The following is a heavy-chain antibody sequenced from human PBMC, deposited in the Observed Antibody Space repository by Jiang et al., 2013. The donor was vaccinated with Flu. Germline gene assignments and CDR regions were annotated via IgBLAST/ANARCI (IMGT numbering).Heavy chain of an antibody. D-gene: IGHD2-15*01. CDR3: AKAWVVAATRANFDS. Sequence: QLLESGGGLVQPGGSLRLSCAASGFTFGSYAMSWVRQAPGKGLEWVSAISGSGGSTFYPDSVKGRFTISRDNSKNTLYLQMNSLRAEDTAVYYCAKAWVVAATRANFDSWGQGTLVTVSS. V-gene: IGHV3-23*01. J-gene: IGHJ4*02. CDR2: ISGSGGST. CDR1: GFTFGSYA.